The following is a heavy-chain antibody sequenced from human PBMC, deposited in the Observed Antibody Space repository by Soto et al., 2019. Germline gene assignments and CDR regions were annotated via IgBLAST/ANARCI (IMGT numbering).Heavy chain of an antibody. Sequence: PSETLSLTCAVSGSSISSSNWWGWIRQPPGKGLEWIAYIFHTGTTYYNPSLKSRVTMSVDTSKNQFSLRLSSVTAVDTAVYYCARGGSSYGTNFDFWGQGTMVTVSS. CDR3: ARGGSSYGTNFDF. D-gene: IGHD5-18*01. J-gene: IGHJ4*02. CDR2: IFHTGTT. CDR1: GSSISSSNW. V-gene: IGHV4-28*03.